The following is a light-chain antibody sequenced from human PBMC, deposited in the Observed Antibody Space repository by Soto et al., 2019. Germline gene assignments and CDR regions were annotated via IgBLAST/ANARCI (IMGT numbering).Light chain of an antibody. CDR3: QQSYSNPWT. V-gene: IGKV1-39*01. J-gene: IGKJ1*01. CDR2: VAS. CDR1: QSIGSW. Sequence: DIQMTQSPSTLSASLGDRVTISCRASQSIGSWLAWYQQKPGKAPKVLIYVASSLQSGVPSRFSGSGSGTDFTLTISSLQPEDFASYYCQQSYSNPWTFGQGTKVDIK.